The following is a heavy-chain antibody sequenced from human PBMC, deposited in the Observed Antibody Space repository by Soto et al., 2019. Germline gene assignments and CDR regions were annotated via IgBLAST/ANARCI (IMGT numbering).Heavy chain of an antibody. Sequence: PSETLSLTCTVSGGSISSSSYYWGWIRQPPGKGLEWIGSIYYSGSTYYNPSLKSRVTISVDTSKNQFSLKLSSVTAADTAVYYCWSLHYYYGMDVWGQGNTVTVSS. J-gene: IGHJ6*02. CDR1: GGSISSSSYY. V-gene: IGHV4-39*01. CDR2: IYYSGST. CDR3: WSLHYYYGMDV.